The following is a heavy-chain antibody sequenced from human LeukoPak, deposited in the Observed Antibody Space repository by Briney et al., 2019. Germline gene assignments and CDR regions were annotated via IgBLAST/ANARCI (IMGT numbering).Heavy chain of an antibody. CDR1: GFTFSSYG. D-gene: IGHD3-22*01. V-gene: IGHV3-30*03. Sequence: GGSLRLSCAASGFTFSSYGMHWVRQAPGKGLEWVAVISYDGSNKYYADSVKGRFTISRDNSKNTLYLQMNSLRAEDTAVYYCARVPDYYDSSGSPFDYWGQGTLVTVSS. CDR3: ARVPDYYDSSGSPFDY. J-gene: IGHJ4*02. CDR2: ISYDGSNK.